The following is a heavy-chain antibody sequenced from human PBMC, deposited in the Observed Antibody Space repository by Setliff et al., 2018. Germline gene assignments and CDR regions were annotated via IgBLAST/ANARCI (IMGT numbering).Heavy chain of an antibody. Sequence: GASVKVSCKASGYTLTSYGVTWVRQAPGQGLEWMGWISGHTGNTYYAHRFQGRVTLTTDTSTGTAYMELNSLTSDDTAVYYCARAGLAAAGRKGVFDHWGQGTLVTVSS. D-gene: IGHD6-25*01. V-gene: IGHV1-18*01. CDR1: GYTLTSYG. J-gene: IGHJ4*02. CDR2: ISGHTGNT. CDR3: ARAGLAAAGRKGVFDH.